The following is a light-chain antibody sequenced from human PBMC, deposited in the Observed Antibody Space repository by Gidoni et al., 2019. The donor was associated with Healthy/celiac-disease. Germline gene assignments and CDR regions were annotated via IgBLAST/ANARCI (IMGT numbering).Light chain of an antibody. V-gene: IGKV3-11*01. J-gene: IGKJ2*04. Sequence: EIVLTQSPATLSLSPGERATLSCRASQSVSSYLAWYQQKPGQAPRLLIYDASTRSTGIPARFSGSGSGTDFTLTISSLEPEDFAVYYCQQRSNWPPSSFXXXTKLEIK. CDR1: QSVSSY. CDR2: DAS. CDR3: QQRSNWPPSS.